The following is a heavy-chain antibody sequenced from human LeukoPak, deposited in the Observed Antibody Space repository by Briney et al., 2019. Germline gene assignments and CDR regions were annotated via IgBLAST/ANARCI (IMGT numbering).Heavy chain of an antibody. D-gene: IGHD5-12*01. CDR1: GFTFSRYS. J-gene: IGHJ4*02. V-gene: IGHV3-48*04. Sequence: GESLRLSCAASGFTFSRYSMTWVRQAPGKGLEWLSYISSSSSTIYYADSVKGRFTISRDNAKNSLYLQMNSLRAEDTAVYYCARGGYSGYDSALGHWGQGTLVTVSS. CDR3: ARGGYSGYDSALGH. CDR2: ISSSSSTI.